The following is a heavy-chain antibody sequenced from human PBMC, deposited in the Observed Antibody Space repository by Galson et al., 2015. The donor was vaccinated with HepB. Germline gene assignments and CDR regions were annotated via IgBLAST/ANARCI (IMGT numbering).Heavy chain of an antibody. CDR1: GYSFTSYW. D-gene: IGHD6-6*01. J-gene: IGHJ5*02. V-gene: IGHV5-51*01. CDR2: IYPGDSDT. Sequence: QSGAEVKKPGESLKISCKGSGYSFTSYWIGWVRQMPGKGLEWMGIIYPGDSDTRYSPSFQGQITISADKSISTAYLQWSSLKASDTAMYYCARHGSIAGRRNWSDLWGQGTLVTVSS. CDR3: ARHGSIAGRRNWSDL.